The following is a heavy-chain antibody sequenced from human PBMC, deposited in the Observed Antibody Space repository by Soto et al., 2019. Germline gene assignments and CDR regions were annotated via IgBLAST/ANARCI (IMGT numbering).Heavy chain of an antibody. D-gene: IGHD4-4*01. Sequence: SVKVSCKASGGTFSSYAISWVRQAPGQGLEWMGGIIPIFGTANYAQKFQGRVTITADESTSTAYMELSSLRSEDTAVYYCARDGTVTTDYYYGMDVSGQATTVTVSS. CDR3: ARDGTVTTDYYYGMDV. V-gene: IGHV1-69*13. CDR2: IIPIFGTA. J-gene: IGHJ6*02. CDR1: GGTFSSYA.